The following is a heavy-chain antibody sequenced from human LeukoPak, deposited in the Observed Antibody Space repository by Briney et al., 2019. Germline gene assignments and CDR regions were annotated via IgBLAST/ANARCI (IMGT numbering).Heavy chain of an antibody. J-gene: IGHJ5*02. CDR1: GFTFSSYW. V-gene: IGHV3-7*01. CDR3: ARDDCSSISCYHNWFDP. CDR2: IKQDGSEK. Sequence: GGSLRLSCAASGFTFSSYWLSWVRQAPGRGLEWVANIKQDGSEKYYVDSVKGRFTISRDNAKNSLYLQMNSLRAEDTAVYYCARDDCSSISCYHNWFDPWGQGTLVTVSS. D-gene: IGHD2-2*01.